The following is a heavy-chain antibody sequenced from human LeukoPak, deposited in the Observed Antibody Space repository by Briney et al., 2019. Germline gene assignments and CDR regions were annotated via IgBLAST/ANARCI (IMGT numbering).Heavy chain of an antibody. CDR1: GFTFSSYW. CDR3: ARVRGLRFQWSCSD. Sequence: GGSLRLSCAASGFTFSSYWMSWVRQAPGKGLEWVANIKQDGSEKYYVDSVKGRFTISRDNAKNSLYLQMNSLRAEDTAVYYCARVRGLRFQWSCSDWGQGTLVTVSS. J-gene: IGHJ4*02. CDR2: IKQDGSEK. D-gene: IGHD5-12*01. V-gene: IGHV3-7*03.